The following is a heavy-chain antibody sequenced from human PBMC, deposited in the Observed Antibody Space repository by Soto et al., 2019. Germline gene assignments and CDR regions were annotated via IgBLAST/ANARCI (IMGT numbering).Heavy chain of an antibody. CDR1: GGSISSGGYS. D-gene: IGHD5-12*01. V-gene: IGHV4-30-2*01. CDR3: AAGGGLPRYY. J-gene: IGHJ4*02. Sequence: QLQLQESGSGLVKPSQTLSLTCAVSGGSISSGGYSWSWIRQPPGKGLEWIGSIYHSGSTYYNPSLKSRVTISVDRSNNRFSLKLSSVTAADTAVYYCAAGGGLPRYYWGQGTLVTVSS. CDR2: IYHSGST.